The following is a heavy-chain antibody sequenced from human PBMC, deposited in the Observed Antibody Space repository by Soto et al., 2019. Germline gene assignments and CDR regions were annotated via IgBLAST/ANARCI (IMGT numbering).Heavy chain of an antibody. Sequence: GGSLRLSCAASGFTFSGYAMTWLRQAPGKGLEWVSSISGSGANTYYADSVKGRFTISRDNSKNTLSLQINSLRADDTAVYYCAKSPDFYYYGMDVWGQGTTVTVSS. CDR1: GFTFSGYA. CDR3: AKSPDFYYYGMDV. J-gene: IGHJ6*02. V-gene: IGHV3-23*01. CDR2: ISGSGANT.